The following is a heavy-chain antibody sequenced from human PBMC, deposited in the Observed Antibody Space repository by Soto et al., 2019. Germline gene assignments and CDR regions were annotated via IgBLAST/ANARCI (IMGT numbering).Heavy chain of an antibody. D-gene: IGHD1-1*01. CDR3: AKDPPTTGTTFDY. Sequence: GGSLRLSCAASGFTFSSFAMSWVRQAPGKGLEWVSTINKGGGSTYYADSVKGRFTISRDNSKNMLFLQINGLRAEDTAVYYCAKDPPTTGTTFDYWGRGTLVTVSS. J-gene: IGHJ4*02. V-gene: IGHV3-23*01. CDR2: INKGGGST. CDR1: GFTFSSFA.